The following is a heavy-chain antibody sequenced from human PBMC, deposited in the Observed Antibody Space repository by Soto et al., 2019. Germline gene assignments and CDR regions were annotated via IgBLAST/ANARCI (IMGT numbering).Heavy chain of an antibody. CDR2: IIPSNGTA. CDR1: GYTFASYG. CDR3: ARGPREGDYYYGMDV. J-gene: IGHJ6*02. V-gene: IGHV1-18*01. Sequence: ASVKISCTASGYTFASYGISWVRQAPGQGLEWMGGIIPSNGTANYAQKLQGRVTMTADESTSTAYMELSSLRSEDTAVYYCARGPREGDYYYGMDVWGQGTTVTVSS.